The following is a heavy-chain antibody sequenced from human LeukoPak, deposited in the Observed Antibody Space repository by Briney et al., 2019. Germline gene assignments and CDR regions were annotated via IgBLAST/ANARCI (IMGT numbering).Heavy chain of an antibody. CDR3: ARGREYYDSSGPYDAFDI. V-gene: IGHV1-69*13. J-gene: IGHJ3*02. Sequence: SVKVSCKASGGTFSSYAISWVRQAPGQELEWMGGIIPIFGTANYAQKFQGRVTITADESTSTAYMELSSLRSEDTAVYYCARGREYYDSSGPYDAFDIWGQGTMVTVSS. CDR1: GGTFSSYA. D-gene: IGHD3-22*01. CDR2: IIPIFGTA.